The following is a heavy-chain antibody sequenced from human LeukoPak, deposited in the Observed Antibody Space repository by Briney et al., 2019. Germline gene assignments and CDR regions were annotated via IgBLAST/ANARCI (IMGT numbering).Heavy chain of an antibody. CDR2: ISSSGSTI. Sequence: GGSLRLSCAASGFTFSDYYMSWLRQAPGKGLEWVSYISSSGSTIYYADSVKGRFTISRDNAKNSLYLQMNSLRAEDTAVYYCATVVAATFNAFDIWGQGTMVTVSS. V-gene: IGHV3-11*01. D-gene: IGHD2-15*01. CDR1: GFTFSDYY. CDR3: ATVVAATFNAFDI. J-gene: IGHJ3*02.